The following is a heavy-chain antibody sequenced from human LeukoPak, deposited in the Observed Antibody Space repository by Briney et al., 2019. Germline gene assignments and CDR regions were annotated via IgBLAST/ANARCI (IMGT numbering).Heavy chain of an antibody. J-gene: IGHJ4*02. V-gene: IGHV4-4*09. CDR1: GDSISSYY. D-gene: IGHD6-19*01. Sequence: SETLSLTCTVSGDSISSYYWSWLRQPPGKGLEWIGYIYTSGSTNYNPSLKSRVTISVDTSKNQFSLKLSSVTAADTAVYYCASSGQWLVPYYFDYWGQGTLVTVSS. CDR2: IYTSGST. CDR3: ASSGQWLVPYYFDY.